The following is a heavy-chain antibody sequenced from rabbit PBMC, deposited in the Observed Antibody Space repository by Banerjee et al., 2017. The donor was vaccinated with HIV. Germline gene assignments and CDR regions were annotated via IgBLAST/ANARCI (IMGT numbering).Heavy chain of an antibody. D-gene: IGHD7-1*01. CDR2: IYAGSSGST. CDR1: GFSFSSYG. Sequence: QSLEESGGDLVKPGASLTLTCTASGFSFSSYGISWVRQAPGKGLEWIAYIYAGSSGSTYYASWAKGRFTISKASSTTVTLQMTSLTAADTATYFCARDTPGDISWSYVDLWGQGTLVTVS. J-gene: IGHJ4*01. CDR3: ARDTPGDISWSYVDL. V-gene: IGHV1S40*01.